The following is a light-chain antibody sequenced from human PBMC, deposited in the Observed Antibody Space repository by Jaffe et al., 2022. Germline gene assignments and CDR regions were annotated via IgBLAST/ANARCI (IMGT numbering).Light chain of an antibody. Sequence: EIVLTQSPGTLSLSPGERATLSCRASQSVDSNYFAWYQQRPGQAPRLLIYDTSKRASDIPDRISGSGSGTDFTLTISRLEPEDFAVYYCQQSGSSPWTFGQGTKVEIK. CDR3: QQSGSSPWT. J-gene: IGKJ1*01. CDR2: DTS. CDR1: QSVDSNY. V-gene: IGKV3-20*01.